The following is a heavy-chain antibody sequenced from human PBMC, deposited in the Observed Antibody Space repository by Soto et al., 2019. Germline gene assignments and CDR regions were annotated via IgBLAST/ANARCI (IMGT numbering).Heavy chain of an antibody. Sequence: SLRLSCAAAGVTFSTYGMHWVRQAPGKGLEWVAVIWYDGSKIYYADSVKGRFTISRDNSKSTLYLQMNSLRAEDTAVYYCARPLEQHQLGFGMDVWGQGSPVTVSS. D-gene: IGHD6-13*01. CDR1: GVTFSTYG. CDR2: IWYDGSKI. J-gene: IGHJ6*01. CDR3: ARPLEQHQLGFGMDV. V-gene: IGHV3-33*01.